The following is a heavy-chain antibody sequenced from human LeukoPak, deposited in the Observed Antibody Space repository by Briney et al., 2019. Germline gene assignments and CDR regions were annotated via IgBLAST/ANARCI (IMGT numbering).Heavy chain of an antibody. V-gene: IGHV4-59*01. D-gene: IGHD3-3*01. CDR2: IYYSGST. Sequence: KPSETLSLTCTASGGSISSYYWSWIRQPPGKGLEWIGYIYYSGSTNYNPSLKSRVTISVDTSKNQFSLKLSSVTAADTAVYYCARGVNYDFWSGYREYNWFDPWGQGTLVTVSS. CDR3: ARGVNYDFWSGYREYNWFDP. CDR1: GGSISSYY. J-gene: IGHJ5*02.